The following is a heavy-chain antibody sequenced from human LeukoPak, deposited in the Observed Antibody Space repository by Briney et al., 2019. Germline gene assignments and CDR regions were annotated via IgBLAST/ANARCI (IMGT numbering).Heavy chain of an antibody. Sequence: GSLRLSCAASGFTFSSYAMSWVRQAPGKGLEWVSAISGSGGSTYYADSVKGRFTISRDNSKNTLYLQMNSLRAEDTAVYYCAKDTGSGYCPRDWFDPWGQGTLVTVSS. CDR2: ISGSGGST. D-gene: IGHD3-22*01. J-gene: IGHJ5*02. V-gene: IGHV3-23*01. CDR3: AKDTGSGYCPRDWFDP. CDR1: GFTFSSYA.